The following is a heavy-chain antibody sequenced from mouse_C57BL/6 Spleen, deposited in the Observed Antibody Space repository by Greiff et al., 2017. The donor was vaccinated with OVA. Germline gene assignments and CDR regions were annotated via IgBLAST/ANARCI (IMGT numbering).Heavy chain of an antibody. V-gene: IGHV1-80*01. Sequence: QVQLKQSGAELVKPGASVKISCNASGYAFSSYWMNWVKQRPGKGLEWIGQIYPGDGDTNYNGKFKGKATLTADKSSSTAYMQLSSLTSEDSAVYFCARVITTGGYAMDYWGQGTSVTVSS. CDR1: GYAFSSYW. CDR3: ARVITTGGYAMDY. CDR2: IYPGDGDT. J-gene: IGHJ4*01. D-gene: IGHD1-1*01.